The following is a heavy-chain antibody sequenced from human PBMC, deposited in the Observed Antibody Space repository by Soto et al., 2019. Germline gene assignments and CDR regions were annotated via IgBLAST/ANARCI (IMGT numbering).Heavy chain of an antibody. CDR2: INHSGST. CDR1: GGSFSGYY. D-gene: IGHD6-19*01. CDR3: ARGSGYSSGWYSVY. J-gene: IGHJ4*02. Sequence: SETLSLTCAVYGGSFSGYYWSWIRQPPGKGLEWIGEINHSGSTNYNPSLKSRVTISVDTSKNQFSLKLSSVTAADTAVYYCARGSGYSSGWYSVYWGQGTLVTVSS. V-gene: IGHV4-34*01.